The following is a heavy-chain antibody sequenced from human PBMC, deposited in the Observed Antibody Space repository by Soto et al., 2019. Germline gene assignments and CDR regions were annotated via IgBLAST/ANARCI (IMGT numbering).Heavy chain of an antibody. V-gene: IGHV3-23*01. J-gene: IGHJ4*02. CDR1: GFTFSSYA. Sequence: PGGSLRLSCAASGFTFSSYAMNWVRQAPGKGLEWVSAISGSGGSTYYADSVKGRFTISRDNSKNTLYLQMNSLRAEDTAVYYCAKSRVIQLWFDRRDGYKWAFDYWGQGTLVTVSS. D-gene: IGHD5-18*01. CDR2: ISGSGGST. CDR3: AKSRVIQLWFDRRDGYKWAFDY.